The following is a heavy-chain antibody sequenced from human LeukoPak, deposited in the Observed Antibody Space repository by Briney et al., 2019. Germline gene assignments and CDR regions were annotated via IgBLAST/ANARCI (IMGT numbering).Heavy chain of an antibody. J-gene: IGHJ4*02. V-gene: IGHV3-23*01. Sequence: TGGSLRLSCAASGFTFSSYAMSWVRQAPGKGLEWVSAISGSGGSTYYADSVKGRFTVSRDNSKDTVYLQMNSPRAEDTAVYYCANLDIVVVVTATELDNWGQGTLVTVSS. CDR3: ANLDIVVVVTATELDN. D-gene: IGHD2-15*01. CDR2: ISGSGGST. CDR1: GFTFSSYA.